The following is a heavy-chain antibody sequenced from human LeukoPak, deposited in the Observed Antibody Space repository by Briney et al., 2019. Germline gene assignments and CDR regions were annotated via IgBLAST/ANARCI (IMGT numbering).Heavy chain of an antibody. J-gene: IGHJ5*02. Sequence: SETLSLTCTVSGGSISSSSYYWGWIRQPPGKGLEWVGSIYYSGSTYYNPSLKSRVTISVDTSKNQFSLKLSSVTAADTAVYYCARRIDNWNDESWFDPWGQGTLVTVSS. CDR1: GGSISSSSYY. CDR2: IYYSGST. CDR3: ARRIDNWNDESWFDP. V-gene: IGHV4-39*01. D-gene: IGHD1-20*01.